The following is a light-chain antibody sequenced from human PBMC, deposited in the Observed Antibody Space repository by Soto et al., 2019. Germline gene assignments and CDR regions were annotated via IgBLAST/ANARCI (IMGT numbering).Light chain of an antibody. J-gene: IGKJ1*01. V-gene: IGKV4-1*01. Sequence: TPRLDSQARCLGEMATITCKSSQNILYSANTQNYLAWFQQKPGQPPKLLIYWASTRESGVPDRFSGSGSGTDFTLTISSLQAEDVAVYYCKQYASTRTWRFAPGAKVDIK. CDR3: KQYASTRTWR. CDR1: QNILYSANTQNY. CDR2: WAS.